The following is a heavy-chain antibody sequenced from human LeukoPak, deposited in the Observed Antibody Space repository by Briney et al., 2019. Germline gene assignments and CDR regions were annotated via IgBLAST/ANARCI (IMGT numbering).Heavy chain of an antibody. CDR2: IYGSGST. J-gene: IGHJ3*02. Sequence: SETLSLTCTVSGGSISSYYWSWIRQPAGKGLEWIGRIYGSGSTNYNPSLKSRVTMSVDTSKNQFSLKLSSVTAADTAVYYCARSGMVTHAFDIWGQGTMVTVSS. CDR1: GGSISSYY. V-gene: IGHV4-4*07. CDR3: ARSGMVTHAFDI. D-gene: IGHD5-18*01.